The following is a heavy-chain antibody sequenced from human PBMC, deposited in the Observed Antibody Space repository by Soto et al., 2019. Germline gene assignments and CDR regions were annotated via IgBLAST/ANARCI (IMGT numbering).Heavy chain of an antibody. V-gene: IGHV3-23*01. J-gene: IGHJ4*02. CDR2: ISGSDGKT. CDR3: ARWSYLDY. CDR1: GFSFGSYA. Sequence: PGGSLRLSCAASGFSFGSYALSWVRQAPGKGLEWVSTISGSDGKTFYAGSVEGRFSISRDTSQSTLYLQMNSLRADDTAVYYCARWSYLDYWGQGTRVTVS. D-gene: IGHD3-3*01.